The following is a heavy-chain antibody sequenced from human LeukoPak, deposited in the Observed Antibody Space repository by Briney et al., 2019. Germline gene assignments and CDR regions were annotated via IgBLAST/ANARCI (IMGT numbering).Heavy chain of an antibody. Sequence: SETLSLTCTVSGGSISSYYWSWIRQSPGKGLEWIGYVYYSGSTNYNPSLKSRVTTSVDTAKNQFSLKLSSVTAADTAVYYCARVRGDCSGGSCYYYFDYWGQGTLVTVSS. D-gene: IGHD2-15*01. V-gene: IGHV4-59*01. CDR2: VYYSGST. CDR3: ARVRGDCSGGSCYYYFDY. CDR1: GGSISSYY. J-gene: IGHJ4*02.